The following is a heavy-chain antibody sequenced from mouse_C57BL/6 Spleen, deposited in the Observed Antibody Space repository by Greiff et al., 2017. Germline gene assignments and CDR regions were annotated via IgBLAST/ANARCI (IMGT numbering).Heavy chain of an antibody. CDR3: ARRPNWDVGGDYFDY. J-gene: IGHJ2*01. CDR2: INPNNGGT. CDR1: GYTFTDYY. D-gene: IGHD4-1*01. V-gene: IGHV1-26*01. Sequence: EVQLQQSGPELVKPGASVKISCKASGYTFTDYYMNWVKQSHGKSLEWIGDINPNNGGTSYNQKFKGKATLTVDKSSSTAYMELRSLTSEDSAVYYCARRPNWDVGGDYFDYWGQGTTLTVSS.